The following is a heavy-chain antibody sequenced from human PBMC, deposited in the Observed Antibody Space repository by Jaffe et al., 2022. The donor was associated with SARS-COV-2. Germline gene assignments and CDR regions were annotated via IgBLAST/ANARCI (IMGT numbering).Heavy chain of an antibody. J-gene: IGHJ4*02. D-gene: IGHD5-12*01. V-gene: IGHV4-39*01. CDR3: ARHRPTSSGGYPFGN. CDR2: IYYSGNT. Sequence: QLQLQESGPGLVKPSETLSLTCSVSGGSISDDSYYWGWIRQPPGKGLEWIGSIYYSGNTFYNPSLKSRLTMSVDTSKNQFSLNLNSVTAADTAVYYCARHRPTSSGGYPFGNWGQGTLVTVSS. CDR1: GGSISDDSYY.